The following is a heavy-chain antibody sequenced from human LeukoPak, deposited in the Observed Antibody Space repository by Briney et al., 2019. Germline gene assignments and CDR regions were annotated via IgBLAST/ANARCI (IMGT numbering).Heavy chain of an antibody. CDR2: ISGSGGSK. Sequence: PGGSLRLSCAASGFTFSSYGMSWVRQVPGKGLEWVSAISGSGGSKYYADSVKGRFTISRDSSKNTLYLQMNSLRAEDTAVYYCAKDRMGIVGATDFDYWGQGTLVTVSS. D-gene: IGHD1-26*01. CDR1: GFTFSSYG. CDR3: AKDRMGIVGATDFDY. J-gene: IGHJ4*02. V-gene: IGHV3-23*01.